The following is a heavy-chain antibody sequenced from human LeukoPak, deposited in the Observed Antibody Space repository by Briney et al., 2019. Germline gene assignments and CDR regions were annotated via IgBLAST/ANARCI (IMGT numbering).Heavy chain of an antibody. CDR2: INPHSGGT. CDR3: ARDMDSGPDFFDY. J-gene: IGHJ4*02. CDR1: GYTFTDYY. D-gene: IGHD1-26*01. Sequence: GASVKVSCKASGYTFTDYYMHWVRQAPGQGLEWMGWINPHSGGTDHAQKFQGRVTMTRDTSISTAYMELSRLRSGDTAVYYCARDMDSGPDFFDYWGLGTLVTVSS. V-gene: IGHV1-2*02.